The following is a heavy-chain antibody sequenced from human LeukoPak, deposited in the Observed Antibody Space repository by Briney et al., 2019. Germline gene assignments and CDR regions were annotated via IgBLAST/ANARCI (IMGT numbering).Heavy chain of an antibody. CDR3: ASGEREDYNPDYYYYYMDV. J-gene: IGHJ6*03. CDR1: GFTFSNYG. D-gene: IGHD5-24*01. V-gene: IGHV3-21*01. Sequence: GGSITLSCAASGFTFSNYGVNWVRQAPGEGLEWVSFISRNSSYIYYADSVKGRFTISRDNAKNSLYLQMNSLRAEDTALYYCASGEREDYNPDYYYYYMDVWGKGTTVTVSS. CDR2: ISRNSSYI.